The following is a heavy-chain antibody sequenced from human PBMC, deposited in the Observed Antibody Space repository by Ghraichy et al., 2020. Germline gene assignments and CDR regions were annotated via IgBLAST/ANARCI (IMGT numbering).Heavy chain of an antibody. D-gene: IGHD4-17*01. J-gene: IGHJ4*02. CDR3: ARLQDYAVIPLF. CDR2: IYYRGRT. V-gene: IGHV4-39*01. Sequence: LSLTCTVSGASINSSTHYWGWIRQPPGKGLEWIGSIYYRGRTNYNLSLKSRAIISIDTSKNQFSLKLDSVTATDTAVYYCARLQDYAVIPLFWGQGTLVTVSS. CDR1: GASINSSTHY.